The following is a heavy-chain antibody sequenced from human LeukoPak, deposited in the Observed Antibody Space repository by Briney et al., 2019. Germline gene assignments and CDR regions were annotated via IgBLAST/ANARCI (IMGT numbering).Heavy chain of an antibody. Sequence: GGSLRLSCAASGFTFSSYAMHWVRQAPGKGLEWVAVISYDGSNKYYADSVKGRFTISRDNSKNTLYLQMNSLRAEDTAVYYCARHLLWGSGSHFDYWGQGTLVTVSS. CDR1: GFTFSSYA. CDR3: ARHLLWGSGSHFDY. CDR2: ISYDGSNK. J-gene: IGHJ4*02. V-gene: IGHV3-30-3*01. D-gene: IGHD1-26*01.